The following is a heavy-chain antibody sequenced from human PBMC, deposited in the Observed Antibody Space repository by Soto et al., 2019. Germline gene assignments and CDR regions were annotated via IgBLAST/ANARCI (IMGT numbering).Heavy chain of an antibody. CDR2: IYYSGST. Sequence: QVQLQESGPGLVRPSETLSLTCAVSGGSVSSGHYYWSWSRQPPGKGLEWIGFIYYSGSTNYNPSLKSRVTISVDTSKNQFSLKMGSVTAADTAVYYCARSGAGSGWLGGQGTLVTVSS. J-gene: IGHJ4*02. D-gene: IGHD6-19*01. CDR1: GGSVSSGHYY. CDR3: ARSGAGSGWL. V-gene: IGHV4-61*01.